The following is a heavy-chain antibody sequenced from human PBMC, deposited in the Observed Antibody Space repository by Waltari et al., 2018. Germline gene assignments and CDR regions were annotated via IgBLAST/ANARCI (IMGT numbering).Heavy chain of an antibody. CDR3: TRQGRDGYNLIG. CDR1: GFTFSGSA. J-gene: IGHJ4*02. V-gene: IGHV3-73*02. CDR2: IRSKANSYAT. Sequence: EVQLVESGGGLVQPGGSLKFSCAASGFTFSGSALHWVSQASGKGLEWVGRIRSKANSYATAYAASVKGRFTISRDDSKNTAYLQMNSLKTEDTAVYYCTRQGRDGYNLIGWGQGTLVTVSS. D-gene: IGHD5-12*01.